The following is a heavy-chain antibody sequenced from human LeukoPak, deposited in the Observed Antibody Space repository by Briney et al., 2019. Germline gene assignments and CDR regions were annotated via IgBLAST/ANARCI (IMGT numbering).Heavy chain of an antibody. D-gene: IGHD2-21*02. CDR3: AKVRDGDYGYYFDY. V-gene: IGHV3-23*01. CDR2: ISGSGGST. J-gene: IGHJ4*02. Sequence: GGSLRLSCAASGFTFSSYAMSWVRQASGKGLEWVSAISGSGGSTYYADSVKGRFTISRGNSKNTLYLQMNSLRAEDTAVYYCAKVRDGDYGYYFDYWGQGTLVTVSS. CDR1: GFTFSSYA.